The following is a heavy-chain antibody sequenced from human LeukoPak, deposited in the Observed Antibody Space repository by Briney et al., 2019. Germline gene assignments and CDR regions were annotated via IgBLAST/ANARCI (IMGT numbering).Heavy chain of an antibody. CDR2: IYYSGST. Sequence: SETLSLTCTVSGGSISSSSYYWGWIRQPPGKGLEWIGSIYYSGSTYYNPSLKSRVTISVDKSKNQFSLKLSSVTAADTAVYYCARGRSPIYCSSTSCLFGAYYFDYWGQGTLVTVSS. CDR1: GGSISSSSYY. D-gene: IGHD2-2*01. V-gene: IGHV4-39*07. CDR3: ARGRSPIYCSSTSCLFGAYYFDY. J-gene: IGHJ4*02.